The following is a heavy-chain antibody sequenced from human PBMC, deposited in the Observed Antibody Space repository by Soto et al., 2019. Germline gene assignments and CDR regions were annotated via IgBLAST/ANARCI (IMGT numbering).Heavy chain of an antibody. D-gene: IGHD3-22*01. Sequence: PGGSLRLSCAASGFTFSGYSMNWVRQAPGRGLEWVSSISSSSSYIYYADSVKGRFTISRDNAKNSLYLQMNSLRAEDTAVYYCARDDYYDSSGYYFGYYYYGMDVWGQGTTVTVSS. J-gene: IGHJ6*02. V-gene: IGHV3-21*01. CDR1: GFTFSGYS. CDR2: ISSSSSYI. CDR3: ARDDYYDSSGYYFGYYYYGMDV.